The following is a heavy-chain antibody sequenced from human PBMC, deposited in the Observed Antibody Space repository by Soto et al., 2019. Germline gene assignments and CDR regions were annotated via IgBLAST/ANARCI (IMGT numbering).Heavy chain of an antibody. J-gene: IGHJ6*02. V-gene: IGHV4-34*01. CDR2: IRHSGST. CDR1: GGSFY. CDR3: ARGGGDYDYAVAV. D-gene: IGHD4-17*01. Sequence: QVQLQQWGAGLLKPSETLSLNCAVYGGSFYWTWIRQPPGKGLEWIGEIRHSGSTNYNPSLKSRVSISIDRSKRQVSLTVYSVTAADTAVYYCARGGGDYDYAVAVWGQGTTVTVSS.